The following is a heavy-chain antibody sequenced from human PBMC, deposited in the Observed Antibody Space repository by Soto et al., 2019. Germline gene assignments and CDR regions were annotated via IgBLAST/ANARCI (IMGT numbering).Heavy chain of an antibody. CDR1: GFKFSTYG. D-gene: IGHD1-26*01. V-gene: IGHV3-30*18. J-gene: IGHJ6*02. CDR2: ISYDGNNK. Sequence: QVQLVESGGGVVQPGRSLRLSCGASGFKFSTYGMHWVRQAPGKGLEWVAVISYDGNNKDYADSVKGRFTISRDNSKNTSYLQMNSRRAKDTAVYYCAKGLVGYVFGVQDYYFGMDVWGQGTTVAVSS. CDR3: AKGLVGYVFGVQDYYFGMDV.